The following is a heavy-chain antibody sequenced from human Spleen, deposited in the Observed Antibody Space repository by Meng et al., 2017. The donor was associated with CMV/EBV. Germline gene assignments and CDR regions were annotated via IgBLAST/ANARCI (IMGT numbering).Heavy chain of an antibody. CDR3: ARDPSGYGDYREGGYYYGMDV. V-gene: IGHV3-30-3*01. CDR1: GFTFSSYA. D-gene: IGHD4-17*01. CDR2: ISYDGSNK. J-gene: IGHJ6*02. Sequence: GESLKISCAASGFTFSSYAMDWVRQAPGKGLEWVAIISYDGSNKYYADSVKGRFPISRDNSKNTLYLQMNSLRAEDTAVYYCARDPSGYGDYREGGYYYGMDVWGQGTTVTVSS.